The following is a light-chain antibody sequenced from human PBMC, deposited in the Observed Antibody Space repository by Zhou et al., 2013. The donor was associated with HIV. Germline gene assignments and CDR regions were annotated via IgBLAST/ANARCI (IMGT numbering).Light chain of an antibody. J-gene: IGKJ2*01. CDR3: QQYNSYST. CDR2: KAS. Sequence: DIQMTQSPSTLSASVGDRVTITCRASQSISSYLNWYQQKPGKAPKLLIYKASSLESGVPSRFRGSGSGTEFTLTISSLQPDDFATYYCQQYNSYSTFGQGTKLEIK. CDR1: QSISSY. V-gene: IGKV1-5*03.